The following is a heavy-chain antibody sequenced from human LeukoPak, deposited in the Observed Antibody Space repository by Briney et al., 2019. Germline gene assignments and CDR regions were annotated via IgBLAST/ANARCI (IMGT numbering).Heavy chain of an antibody. CDR3: ATGFYGSGSLPSFDY. V-gene: IGHV1-24*01. CDR2: FDPEDGET. CDR1: GYTLTELS. Sequence: ASVKVSCKVSGYTLTELSMHWVRQAPGKGLEWMGGFDPEDGETNYAQKFQGRVTMPEDNSKDTAYIELSRLRSEDTAVYYCATGFYGSGSLPSFDYWGQGTLVTVSS. J-gene: IGHJ4*02. D-gene: IGHD3-10*01.